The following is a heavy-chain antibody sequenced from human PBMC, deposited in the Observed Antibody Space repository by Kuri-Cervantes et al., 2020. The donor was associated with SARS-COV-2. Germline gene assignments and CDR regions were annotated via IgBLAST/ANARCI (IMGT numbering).Heavy chain of an antibody. J-gene: IGHJ3*02. V-gene: IGHV4-38-2*02. Sequence: ESLKISCTVSGGSISGYYWGWIRQPPGKGLEWIGSIYHSGSTYYNPSLKSRVTISVDTSRNQFSLKLSSVTAADTAVYYCARTYDTVTGDAFDIWGQGTMVTVSS. CDR2: IYHSGST. CDR1: GGSISGYY. CDR3: ARTYDTVTGDAFDI. D-gene: IGHD4-11*01.